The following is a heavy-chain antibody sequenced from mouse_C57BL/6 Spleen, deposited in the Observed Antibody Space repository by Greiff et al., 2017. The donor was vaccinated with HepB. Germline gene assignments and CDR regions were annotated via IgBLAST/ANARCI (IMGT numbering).Heavy chain of an antibody. J-gene: IGHJ2*01. D-gene: IGHD1-1*01. CDR1: GYTFTSYW. Sequence: QVQLKQPGAELVKPGASVKLSCKASGYTFTSYWMQWVKQRPGQGLEWIGEIDPSDSYTNYNQKFKGKATLTVDTSSSTAYMQLSSLTSEDSAVYYCARSLYYYGSSDYWGQGTTLTVSS. V-gene: IGHV1-50*01. CDR3: ARSLYYYGSSDY. CDR2: IDPSDSYT.